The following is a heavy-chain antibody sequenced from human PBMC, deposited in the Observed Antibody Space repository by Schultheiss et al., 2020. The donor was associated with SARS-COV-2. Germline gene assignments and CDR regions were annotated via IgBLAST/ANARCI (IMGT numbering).Heavy chain of an antibody. V-gene: IGHV4-4*07. CDR3: AHLYGSGSYYYYYGMDV. CDR1: GGSISSYY. Sequence: SQTLSLTCIVSGGSISSYYWSWIRQPAGKGLEWIGRIYTSGSTNYNPSLKSRVTMSVDTSKSQFSLRLSSVTTADTAVYYCAHLYGSGSYYYYYGMDVWGQGTTVTVSS. D-gene: IGHD3-10*01. J-gene: IGHJ6*02. CDR2: IYTSGST.